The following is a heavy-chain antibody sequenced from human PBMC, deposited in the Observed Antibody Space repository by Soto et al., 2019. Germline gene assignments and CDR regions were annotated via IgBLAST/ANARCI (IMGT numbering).Heavy chain of an antibody. D-gene: IGHD6-6*01. CDR3: AKGIEYSSSSHWFDP. V-gene: IGHV3-23*01. CDR2: ISGSGGST. Sequence: GGSLRLSCAASGFTFSSYAMSWVRQAPGKGLEWVSAISGSGGSTYYADSVKGRFTISRDNSKNTLYLQMNSLRAEDTAVYYCAKGIEYSSSSHWFDPWGQGTLVTVSS. J-gene: IGHJ5*02. CDR1: GFTFSSYA.